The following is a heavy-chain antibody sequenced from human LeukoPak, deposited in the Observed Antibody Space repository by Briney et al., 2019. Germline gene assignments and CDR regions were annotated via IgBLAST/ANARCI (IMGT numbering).Heavy chain of an antibody. Sequence: SETLSLTCTVSGGSISSYYWSWIRQPPGKGLDWIGYIYYTVSTNYNPSLKSRVTISLDTSKKGFSLKLSSVTAADTAVYYCARGRDGYKFDYWGQGTLVTVSS. D-gene: IGHD5-24*01. CDR1: GGSISSYY. V-gene: IGHV4-59*01. CDR3: ARGRDGYKFDY. CDR2: IYYTVST. J-gene: IGHJ4*02.